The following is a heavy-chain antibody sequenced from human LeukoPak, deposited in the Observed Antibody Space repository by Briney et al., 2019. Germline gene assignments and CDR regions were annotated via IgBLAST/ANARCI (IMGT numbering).Heavy chain of an antibody. Sequence: TPSETLSLTCTVSGYSISSGYYWGWIRQPPGKGLEWIGSIYDRGSTYYNPSLKSRVTISVDTSKNQFSLKLSSVTAADTALYYCARDDQLNHAFDIWGQGTMVTVSS. CDR1: GYSISSGYY. J-gene: IGHJ3*02. D-gene: IGHD5-24*01. CDR2: IYDRGST. V-gene: IGHV4-38-2*02. CDR3: ARDDQLNHAFDI.